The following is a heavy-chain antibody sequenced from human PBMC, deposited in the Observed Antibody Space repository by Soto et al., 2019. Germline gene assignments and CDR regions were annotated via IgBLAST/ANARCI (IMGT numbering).Heavy chain of an antibody. D-gene: IGHD1-7*01. J-gene: IGHJ6*02. CDR1: GYSFTSYW. Sequence: EVQLVQSGAEVKKPGESLRISCKGSGYSFTSYWISWVRQMPGKGLEWMGRIDPSDSYTNYSPSFQGHVTISADKSISTAYLQWSSLKASDTAMYYCARHFELRLPPACGMDVWGQGTTVTVSS. CDR2: IDPSDSYT. CDR3: ARHFELRLPPACGMDV. V-gene: IGHV5-10-1*03.